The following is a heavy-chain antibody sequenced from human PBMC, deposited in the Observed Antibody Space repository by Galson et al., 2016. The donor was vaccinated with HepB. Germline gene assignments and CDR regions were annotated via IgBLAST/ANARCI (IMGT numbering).Heavy chain of an antibody. Sequence: SVKVSCKASGYTFATYYMHWVRQAPGQGFEWMGLISPSAHTTTYAQKFQGRVTMTRDTSTSTVYMELSSLRSEDTAVYYCARSFCTNDICYVTAFDFWGQGTMVTVSS. CDR1: GYTFATYY. CDR2: ISPSAHTT. CDR3: ARSFCTNDICYVTAFDF. D-gene: IGHD2-8*01. V-gene: IGHV1-46*01. J-gene: IGHJ3*01.